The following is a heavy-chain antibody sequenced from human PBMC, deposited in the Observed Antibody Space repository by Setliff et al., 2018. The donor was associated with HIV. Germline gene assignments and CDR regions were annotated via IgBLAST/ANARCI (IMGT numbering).Heavy chain of an antibody. J-gene: IGHJ3*02. CDR1: GFTFGSYG. V-gene: IGHV3-33*06. D-gene: IGHD7-27*01. Sequence: PGGSLRLSCAASGFTFGSYGMHWVRQAPGKGLEWVAVIWYDGSNKYYADSVKGRFTISRDNSKNTLYLQMNSLRAEDTAVYYCAKDPTGESDAFDIWGQGTMVTVSS. CDR2: IWYDGSNK. CDR3: AKDPTGESDAFDI.